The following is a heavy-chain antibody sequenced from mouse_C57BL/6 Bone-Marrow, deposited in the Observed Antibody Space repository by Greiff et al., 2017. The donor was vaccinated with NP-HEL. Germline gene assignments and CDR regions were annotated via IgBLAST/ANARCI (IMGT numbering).Heavy chain of an antibody. D-gene: IGHD1-1*01. Sequence: VQLQQSGAELVRPGASVKLSCTASGFNIKDDYMHWVKQRPEQGLEWIGWIDPENGDTEYASKFQGKATITADTSSNTAYLQLSSLTSADTAVYYCTIYGSSSGALCAYWRQGTLVTVSA. CDR1: GFNIKDDY. CDR2: IDPENGDT. CDR3: TIYGSSSGALCAY. J-gene: IGHJ3*01. V-gene: IGHV14-4*01.